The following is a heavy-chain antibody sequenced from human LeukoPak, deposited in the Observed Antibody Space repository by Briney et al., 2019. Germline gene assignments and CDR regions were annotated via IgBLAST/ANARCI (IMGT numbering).Heavy chain of an antibody. CDR2: MKPNSGGT. CDR1: GYSFSGFY. Sequence: ASVKVSCKASGYSFSGFYLYWVRQAPGQGLEWMGWMKPNSGGTYYAQKFQGRVTFTRDTSINTAYMEVSSLTSDDTATYYCARGTGYCSVVSCFEGTTTFAYWGQGTLVTVSS. D-gene: IGHD2-15*01. CDR3: ARGTGYCSVVSCFEGTTTFAY. J-gene: IGHJ4*02. V-gene: IGHV1-2*02.